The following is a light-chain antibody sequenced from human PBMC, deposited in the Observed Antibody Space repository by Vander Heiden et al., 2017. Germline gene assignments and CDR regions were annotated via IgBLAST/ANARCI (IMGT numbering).Light chain of an antibody. Sequence: QSALTQPPSASASPGQSVTISCTGASSDIGYYNFVSWYQQYPGKVPRLILFEVEKRPSGVPHRFSGSKSGNTASLTVSGLQAEDEADYYCVSYGGNDNFYVFGTGTALTVL. CDR2: EVE. V-gene: IGLV2-8*01. CDR3: VSYGGNDNFYV. J-gene: IGLJ1*01. CDR1: SSDIGYYNF.